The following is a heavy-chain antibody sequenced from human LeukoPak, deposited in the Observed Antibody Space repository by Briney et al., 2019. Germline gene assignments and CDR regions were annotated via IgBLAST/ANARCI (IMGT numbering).Heavy chain of an antibody. J-gene: IGHJ4*02. Sequence: GGSLRLSCAASGFTFSSYSMNWVRQAPGKGLEWVSSISSSSSYIYYADSVKGRFTISRDNSKNSLYLQMNSLRAEDTAVYYCASYSNYGGPFDSWGQGTLVTVSS. CDR1: GFTFSSYS. V-gene: IGHV3-21*01. CDR3: ASYSNYGGPFDS. D-gene: IGHD4-11*01. CDR2: ISSSSSYI.